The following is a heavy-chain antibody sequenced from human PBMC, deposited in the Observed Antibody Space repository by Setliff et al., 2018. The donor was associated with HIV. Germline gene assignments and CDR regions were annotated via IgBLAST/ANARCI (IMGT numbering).Heavy chain of an antibody. CDR3: AKDIGYYDSSVYFSPLNGFDI. D-gene: IGHD3-22*01. J-gene: IGHJ3*02. CDR2: MSGSGST. Sequence: PGESLKISCEASGFTFGNYAMSWVRQAPGKGLEWVAAMSGSGSTYYADSVKGRFTISRDNSKNTLYLQMSSLRADDTAVYYCAKDIGYYDSSVYFSPLNGFDIWGQGTMVTVSS. CDR1: GFTFGNYA. V-gene: IGHV3-23*01.